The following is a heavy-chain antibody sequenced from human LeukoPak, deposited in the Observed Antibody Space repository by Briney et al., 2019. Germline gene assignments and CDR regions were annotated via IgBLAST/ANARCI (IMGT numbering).Heavy chain of an antibody. J-gene: IGHJ4*02. D-gene: IGHD1-26*01. CDR2: IYHSGST. V-gene: IGHV4-39*07. CDR3: ARDSGSSRSLDY. Sequence: SETLSLTCTVSGGSISSSSYYWGWIRHPPGKGLEWIGSIYHSGSTYYNPSLKSRVTISVDTSKNQFSLKLSSVTAADTAVYYCARDSGSSRSLDYWGQGTLVTVSS. CDR1: GGSISSSSYY.